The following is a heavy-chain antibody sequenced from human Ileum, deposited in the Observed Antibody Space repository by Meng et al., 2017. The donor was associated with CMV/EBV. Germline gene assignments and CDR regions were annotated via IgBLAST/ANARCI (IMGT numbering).Heavy chain of an antibody. D-gene: IGHD2-2*01. CDR3: ARDWDTAGPAARYYYYGMDA. J-gene: IGHJ6*02. V-gene: IGHV4-61*01. CDR2: IDYSGNT. Sequence: SETLSLTCTVSGGSVSSDSYCWSWIRQTPGKGLEWIGYIDYSGNTKYNPSLRSRVTISVDTSKNQFSLKLISVTAADTAVYYCARDWDTAGPAARYYYYGMDAWGQGTTVTVSS. CDR1: GGSVSSDSYC.